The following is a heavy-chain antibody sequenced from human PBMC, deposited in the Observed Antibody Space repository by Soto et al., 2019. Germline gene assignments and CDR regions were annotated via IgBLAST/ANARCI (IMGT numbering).Heavy chain of an antibody. CDR1: GFTFSSYE. V-gene: IGHV3-48*03. CDR2: ISSSGSTI. Sequence: GGSLRLSCAASGFTFSSYEMNWVRQAAGKGVEWVSYISSSGSTIYYADSVKGRFTISRDNAKDSLYLQMNSLRAEATAVYYCASLYDYYSSDYYGPFVTWGQGTLVTVSS. J-gene: IGHJ5*02. D-gene: IGHD3-22*01. CDR3: ASLYDYYSSDYYGPFVT.